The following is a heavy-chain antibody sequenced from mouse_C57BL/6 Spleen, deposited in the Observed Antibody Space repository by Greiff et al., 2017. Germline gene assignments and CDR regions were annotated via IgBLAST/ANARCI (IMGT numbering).Heavy chain of an antibody. CDR1: GFSLTSYG. CDR3: ARSYSNYVYYYAMDY. CDR2: IWSGGST. J-gene: IGHJ4*01. V-gene: IGHV2-2*01. Sequence: VHLVESGPGLVQPSQSLSITCTVSGFSLTSYGVHWVRQSPGKGLEWLGVIWSGGSTDYNAAFISRLSISKDNSKSQVFFKMNSLQADDTAIYYCARSYSNYVYYYAMDYWGQGTSVAVSS. D-gene: IGHD2-5*01.